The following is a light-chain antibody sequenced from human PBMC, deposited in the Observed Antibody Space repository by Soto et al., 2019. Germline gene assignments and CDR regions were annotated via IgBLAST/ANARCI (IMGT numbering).Light chain of an antibody. CDR3: SSNTRSSTLI. Sequence: QSALTQPASVSGSPGQSITISCSGTSNDVGFYNYVSWYQQHPGKAPKLMIYDVTNRPSGVSNRFSGSKSGNTASLTISGLQTEDEADYFFSSNTRSSTLIFGTGTKLTVL. CDR2: DVT. V-gene: IGLV2-14*01. J-gene: IGLJ1*01. CDR1: SNDVGFYNY.